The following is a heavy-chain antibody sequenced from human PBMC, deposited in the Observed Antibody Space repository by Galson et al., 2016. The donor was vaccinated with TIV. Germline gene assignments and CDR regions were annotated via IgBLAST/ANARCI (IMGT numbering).Heavy chain of an antibody. CDR2: VYYNGKT. CDR1: GGSVSRGTYY. J-gene: IGHJ2*01. V-gene: IGHV4-61*01. D-gene: IGHD4-11*01. Sequence: SETLSLTCSVSGGSVSRGTYYWSWLRQSPGKRLEWIGYVYYNGKTNYNPSLKSRVNMSIDRSKNQFSLALRSVTAADTAVYFCTRDPTYSNSGYGYFDPGGRGTLVAVSS. CDR3: TRDPTYSNSGYGYFDP.